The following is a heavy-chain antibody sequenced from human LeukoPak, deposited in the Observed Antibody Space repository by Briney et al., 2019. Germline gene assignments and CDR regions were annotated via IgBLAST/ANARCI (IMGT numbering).Heavy chain of an antibody. Sequence: PGGSLRPSCGASGFTFRNYWMGWVRQAPGKGLEWVANTKPDGSAEYYADSVRGRFTTSRDNANNLLYLQMNRLRAEDTAVYYCARDSPGDYYDSSGPIGAFDIWGQGTMVTVSS. D-gene: IGHD3-22*01. CDR2: TKPDGSAE. V-gene: IGHV3-7*01. J-gene: IGHJ3*02. CDR1: GFTFRNYW. CDR3: ARDSPGDYYDSSGPIGAFDI.